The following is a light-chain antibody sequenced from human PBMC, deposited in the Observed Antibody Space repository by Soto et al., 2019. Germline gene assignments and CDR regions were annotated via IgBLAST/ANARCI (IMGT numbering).Light chain of an antibody. J-gene: IGLJ2*01. V-gene: IGLV1-51*01. CDR3: ETWDRNLGAVV. Sequence: QSVLTQPPSVSAAPGQKVTISCSGSSSNIGNNYVSWYQQLPGTAPKLLVYDNDKRPSGIPDRFSGSKSGTTATLGITGLQTGDEADYYCETWDRNLGAVVFGGGTKLTVL. CDR1: SSNIGNNY. CDR2: DND.